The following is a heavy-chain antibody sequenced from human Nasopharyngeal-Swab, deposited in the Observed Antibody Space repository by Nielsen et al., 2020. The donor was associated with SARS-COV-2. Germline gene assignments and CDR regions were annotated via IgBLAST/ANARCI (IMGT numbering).Heavy chain of an antibody. Sequence: GGSLRLSCAASGSTFSSYSMNWVRQAPGKGLEWVSSISSSSSYIYYADSVKGRFTISRDNAKSSLYLQMNSLRAEDTAVYYCARPPGYCSGGSCYSWGQGTLVTVSS. CDR2: ISSSSSYI. CDR1: GSTFSSYS. J-gene: IGHJ4*02. V-gene: IGHV3-21*01. D-gene: IGHD2-15*01. CDR3: ARPPGYCSGGSCYS.